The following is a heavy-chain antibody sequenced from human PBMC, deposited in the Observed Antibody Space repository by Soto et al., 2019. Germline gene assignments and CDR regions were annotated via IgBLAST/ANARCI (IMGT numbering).Heavy chain of an antibody. J-gene: IGHJ4*02. CDR2: IWDDGSNR. CDR3: ARAPSVTSVWSVDY. CDR1: GFSFSTYA. V-gene: IGHV3-33*01. D-gene: IGHD3-3*01. Sequence: GGSLRLSCAASGFSFSTYAIHWVRQAPGKGLEGVGVIWDDGSNRFYAESVKGRFIISRDNPKNTVYLQMNSMRVEDTAVYFCARAPSVTSVWSVDYWGQGTPVIVS.